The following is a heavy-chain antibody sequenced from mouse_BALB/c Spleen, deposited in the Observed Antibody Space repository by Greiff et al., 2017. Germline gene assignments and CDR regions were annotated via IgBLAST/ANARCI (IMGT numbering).Heavy chain of an antibody. CDR1: GFTFSSYA. D-gene: IGHD3-1*01. Sequence: EVQGVESGGGLVKPGGSLKLSCAASGFTFSSYAMSWVRQTPEKRLEWVASISSGGSTYYPDSVKGRFTISRDNARNILYLQMSSLRSEDTAMYYCARGRGYLYYFDYWGQGTTLTVSS. CDR3: ARGRGYLYYFDY. J-gene: IGHJ2*01. V-gene: IGHV5-6-5*01. CDR2: ISSGGST.